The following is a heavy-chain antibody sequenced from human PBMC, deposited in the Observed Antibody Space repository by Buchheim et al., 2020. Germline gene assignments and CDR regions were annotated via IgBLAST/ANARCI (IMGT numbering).Heavy chain of an antibody. Sequence: QVQLVESGGGLVKPGGSLRLSCAASGLRFSDYYMSWIRQAPGKGLEWVSYISSSGRTRYFADSVEGRFTISRDNAKNSLYLQMNSLRVEDTAVYYCASLIIASGYFDFWGQGTL. CDR1: GLRFSDYY. CDR2: ISSSGRTR. V-gene: IGHV3-11*01. J-gene: IGHJ4*02. CDR3: ASLIIASGYFDF. D-gene: IGHD2/OR15-2a*01.